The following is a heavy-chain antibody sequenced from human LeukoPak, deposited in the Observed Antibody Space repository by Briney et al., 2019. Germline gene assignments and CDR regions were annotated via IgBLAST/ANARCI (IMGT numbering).Heavy chain of an antibody. J-gene: IGHJ4*02. CDR1: GFTFSSYA. V-gene: IGHV3-23*01. D-gene: IGHD2-2*01. CDR3: AKDQGDIVVVPAAQGH. Sequence: GGSLRLSYAASGFTFSSYAMSWVRQAPGKGLEWVSAISGSGGSTYYADSVKGRFTISRDNSKNTLYLQMNSLRAEDTAVYYCAKDQGDIVVVPAAQGHWGQGTLVTVSS. CDR2: ISGSGGST.